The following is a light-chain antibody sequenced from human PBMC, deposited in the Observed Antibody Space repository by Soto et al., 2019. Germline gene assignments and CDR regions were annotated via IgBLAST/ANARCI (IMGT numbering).Light chain of an antibody. Sequence: DIVMTQSPVSLSVSLGERATINYKSSQTVFHSSYNKDFLAWYQQKPGQPPKLLFYWASTRESGVPARFSGGGSGTDFSLTISSLQAEDVAVYYCQQYYSSLTFGQGTKLEIK. CDR2: WAS. V-gene: IGKV4-1*01. CDR1: QTVFHSSYNKDF. CDR3: QQYYSSLT. J-gene: IGKJ2*01.